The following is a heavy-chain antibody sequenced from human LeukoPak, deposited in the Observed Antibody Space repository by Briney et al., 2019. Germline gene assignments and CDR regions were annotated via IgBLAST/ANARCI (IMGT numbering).Heavy chain of an antibody. CDR1: GGSLSSYY. J-gene: IGHJ4*02. D-gene: IGHD3-3*01. CDR2: IYYSGST. V-gene: IGHV4-59*01. CDR3: ASSFGVVTPFDY. Sequence: PSETLSLTCTVSGGSLSSYYWSWIRQPPGKGLEWIGYIYYSGSTNYNPSLKSRVTISVDTSKNQFSLKLSSVTAADTAVYYCASSFGVVTPFDYWGQGTLVTVSS.